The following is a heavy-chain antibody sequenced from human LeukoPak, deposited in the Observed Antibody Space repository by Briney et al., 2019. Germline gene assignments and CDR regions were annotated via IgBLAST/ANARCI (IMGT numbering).Heavy chain of an antibody. V-gene: IGHV4-61*02. Sequence: PSQTLSLTCTVSGGSISSGSYYWSWIRQPAGKGLEWIGRIYTSGSTNYNPSLKSRVTISVDTSKNQFSLKLSSVTAADTAVYYCARVGLHYCDSSPYPYYLDYWGQGTLVTVSS. D-gene: IGHD3-22*01. CDR2: IYTSGST. CDR1: GGSISSGSYY. J-gene: IGHJ4*02. CDR3: ARVGLHYCDSSPYPYYLDY.